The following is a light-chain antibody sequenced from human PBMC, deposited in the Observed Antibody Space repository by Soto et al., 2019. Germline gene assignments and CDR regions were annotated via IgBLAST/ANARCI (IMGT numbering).Light chain of an antibody. Sequence: EIEMTQSPSTLSASVGDTATITCRASQTISVSLAWYQQKPGKAPSLLIYDASTLQEGVPSRFSGSGSGADFTPTCTIQPADFSTSYYLQHYIIYCTFGQGTKVDIK. CDR1: QTISVS. CDR2: DAS. CDR3: QHYIIYCT. J-gene: IGKJ1*01. V-gene: IGKV1-5*01.